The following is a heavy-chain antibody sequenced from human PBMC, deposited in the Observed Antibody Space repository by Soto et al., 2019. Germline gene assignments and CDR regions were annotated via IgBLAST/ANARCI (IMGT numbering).Heavy chain of an antibody. J-gene: IGHJ6*02. CDR1: GFTFSSHA. CDR2: ISSDGSNT. CDR3: VRDMGASGTSSYSGLDV. Sequence: QVQLVESGGGVVQPGRSLRLSCAASGFTFSSHAIQWIRQAPGKGLEWVAVISSDGSNTYYADSVKGRFTVSRDNSKSTLDLQMSSLTVVDSAVYYCVRDMGASGTSSYSGLDVWGQGTTVTVSS. V-gene: IGHV3-30-3*01. D-gene: IGHD3-10*01.